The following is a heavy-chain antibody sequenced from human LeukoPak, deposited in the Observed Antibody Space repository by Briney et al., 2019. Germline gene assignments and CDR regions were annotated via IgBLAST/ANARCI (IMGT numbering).Heavy chain of an antibody. V-gene: IGHV1-18*04. J-gene: IGHJ4*02. Sequence: ASVKVSCKASGYTFTGHYVHWVRQAPGQGLEWMGWISAYNGNTNYAQKLQGRVTMTTDTSTSTAYMELRSLRSDDTAVYYCARDTVTFDYWGQGTLVTVSS. D-gene: IGHD4-17*01. CDR1: GYTFTGHY. CDR3: ARDTVTFDY. CDR2: ISAYNGNT.